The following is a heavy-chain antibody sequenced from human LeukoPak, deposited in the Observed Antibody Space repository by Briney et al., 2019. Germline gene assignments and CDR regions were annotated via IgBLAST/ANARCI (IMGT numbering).Heavy chain of an antibody. CDR1: GGSISSGDYY. D-gene: IGHD1-14*01. J-gene: IGHJ6*04. CDR2: IYYSGST. Sequence: SETLSLTCTVSGGSISSGDYYWSWIRQPPGKGLEWIGYIYYSGSTYYNPSLKSRVTISVDTSKNQFSLKLSSVTATDTAVYYCARDLTSGLDVWGKGTTVTVSS. V-gene: IGHV4-30-4*01. CDR3: ARDLTSGLDV.